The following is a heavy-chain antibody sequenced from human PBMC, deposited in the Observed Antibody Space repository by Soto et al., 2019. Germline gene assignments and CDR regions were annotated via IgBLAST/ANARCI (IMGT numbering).Heavy chain of an antibody. CDR3: AFDVQTGVVYFDN. Sequence: QVQLVQSGAEVKKPGSSVKVSCKASGGTFSTYTISWVRQAPGQGLEWLGRIIPLFGLPNHAQKFRDRVTISADKPTDTAYLEMNSVRPEDTAVYYCAFDVQTGVVYFDNWGQGTLVTVSS. D-gene: IGHD2-21*01. J-gene: IGHJ4*02. V-gene: IGHV1-69*02. CDR2: IIPLFGLP. CDR1: GGTFSTYT.